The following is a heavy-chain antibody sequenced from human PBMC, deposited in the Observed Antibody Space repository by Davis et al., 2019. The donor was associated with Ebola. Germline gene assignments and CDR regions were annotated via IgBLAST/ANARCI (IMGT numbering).Heavy chain of an antibody. D-gene: IGHD2-15*01. V-gene: IGHV4-39*07. CDR1: GGSISSSSYY. J-gene: IGHJ5*02. Sequence: MPSETLSLTCTVSGGSISSSSYYWGWISQPPGEGLEWIGNIYYYNRSLKGRVTRSVDTSKNQFSLKLSSVPAADTAVYYCSSRVAGGGANNWFDPWGQGTLVTVSS. CDR3: SSRVAGGGANNWFDP. CDR2: IY.